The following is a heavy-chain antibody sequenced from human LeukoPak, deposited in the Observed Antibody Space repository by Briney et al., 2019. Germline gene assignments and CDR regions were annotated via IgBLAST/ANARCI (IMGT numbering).Heavy chain of an antibody. J-gene: IGHJ6*02. CDR2: IIPILGIA. D-gene: IGHD6-6*01. V-gene: IGHV1-69*04. CDR1: GGTFSIYA. Sequence: GASVKVSCKSSGGTFSIYAISWVRQAPGQGLEWMGRIIPILGIANYAQKFQGRVTITADKSTSTAYMELSSLRSEDTAVYYCASSAVQIAARPGAAYYYGMDVWGQGTTVTVSS. CDR3: ASSAVQIAARPGAAYYYGMDV.